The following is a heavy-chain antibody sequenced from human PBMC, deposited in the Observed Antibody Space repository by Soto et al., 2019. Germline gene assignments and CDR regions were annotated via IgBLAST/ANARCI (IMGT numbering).Heavy chain of an antibody. Sequence: QVQLVESGGGVVQPGRSLRLSCAASGFTFSSYGMHWVRQATGKGLEWVAVIWNDGSNKYYADSVKGPFTISRDNSKNPLYLQMNSLRDEDTAVYYCAREMEPIEFRGYSYGYFDYWGQGALVTVSS. V-gene: IGHV3-33*01. CDR2: IWNDGSNK. CDR1: GFTFSSYG. CDR3: AREMEPIEFRGYSYGYFDY. D-gene: IGHD5-18*01. J-gene: IGHJ4*02.